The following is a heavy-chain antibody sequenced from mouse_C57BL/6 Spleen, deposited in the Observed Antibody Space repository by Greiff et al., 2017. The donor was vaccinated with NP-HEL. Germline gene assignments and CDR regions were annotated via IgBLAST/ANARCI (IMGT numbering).Heavy chain of an antibody. CDR3: TRDYSNYVGYFDV. Sequence: EVMLVESGEGLVKPGGSLKLSCAASGFTFSSYAMSWVRQTPEKRLEWVAYISSGGDYIYYADTVKGRFTISRDNARNTLYLQMSSLKSEDTAMYYCTRDYSNYVGYFDVWGTGTTVTVSS. CDR2: ISSGGDYI. V-gene: IGHV5-9-1*02. J-gene: IGHJ1*03. CDR1: GFTFSSYA. D-gene: IGHD2-5*01.